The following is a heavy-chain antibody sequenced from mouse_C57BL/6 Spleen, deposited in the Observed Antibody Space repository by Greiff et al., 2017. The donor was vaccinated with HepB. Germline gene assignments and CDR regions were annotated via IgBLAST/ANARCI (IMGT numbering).Heavy chain of an antibody. J-gene: IGHJ3*01. CDR1: GYTFTSYW. CDR3: ARDGVYYGSSSFAY. CDR2: INPSNGGT. D-gene: IGHD1-1*01. Sequence: QVHVKQPGTELVKPGASVKLSCKASGYTFTSYWMHWVKQRPGQGLEWIGNINPSNGGTNYNEKFKSKATLTVDKSSSTAYMQLSSLTSEDSAVYYCARDGVYYGSSSFAYWGQGTLVTVSA. V-gene: IGHV1-53*01.